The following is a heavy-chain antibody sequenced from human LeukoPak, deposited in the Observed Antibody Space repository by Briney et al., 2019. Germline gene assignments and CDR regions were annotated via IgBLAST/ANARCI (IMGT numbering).Heavy chain of an antibody. Sequence: ASVKVSCKASGYTFTGYYMHWVRQAPGQGLEWMGWMNPNSGNTGYAQEFQGRVTMTRDTSISTAYMELSSLTSEDTAVYYCARRKPTSGAQYWFDPWGQGTLVTVSS. D-gene: IGHD3-10*01. CDR2: MNPNSGNT. J-gene: IGHJ5*02. CDR3: ARRKPTSGAQYWFDP. V-gene: IGHV1-8*02. CDR1: GYTFTGYY.